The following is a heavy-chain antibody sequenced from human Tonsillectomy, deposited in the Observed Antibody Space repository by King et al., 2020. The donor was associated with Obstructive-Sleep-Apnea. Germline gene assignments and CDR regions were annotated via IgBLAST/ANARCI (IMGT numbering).Heavy chain of an antibody. Sequence: VQLQESGPGLVKPSETLSLICAVSGGSVSSSNWWPWVRQPPGKGLEWIGEIYHSGSTNNNPSLKSRVTMSVDKSKNQFSLRLSAVTAADTAVYYCASFRDSSGWSDYWGQGTLVIVSS. CDR2: IYHSGST. CDR3: ASFRDSSGWSDY. CDR1: GGSVSSSNW. J-gene: IGHJ4*02. V-gene: IGHV4-4*02. D-gene: IGHD6-19*01.